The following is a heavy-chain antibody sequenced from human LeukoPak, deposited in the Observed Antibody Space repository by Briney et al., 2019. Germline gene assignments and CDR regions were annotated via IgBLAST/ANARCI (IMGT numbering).Heavy chain of an antibody. V-gene: IGHV4-59*01. D-gene: IGHD4-17*01. CDR1: GGSISSYY. J-gene: IGHJ4*02. CDR3: ARDYGDYYFDY. Sequence: PSETLSLTCTVSGGSISSYYWSWIRQPPGKGLEWIGYIYYSGSTNYNPSLKSRVTISVDTSKNQFSLKLSSVTAADTAAYYCARDYGDYYFDYWGQGTLVTVSS. CDR2: IYYSGST.